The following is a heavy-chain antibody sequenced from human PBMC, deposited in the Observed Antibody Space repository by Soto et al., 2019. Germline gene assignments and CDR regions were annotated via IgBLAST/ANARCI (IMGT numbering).Heavy chain of an antibody. CDR1: GFTFTRSG. V-gene: IGHV1-18*04. J-gene: IGHJ4*02. CDR3: ARRGSSSGGRVY. Sequence: GASVKVSSKASGFTFTRSGINWGRPAPGQGLEWMGWISAYNGNTNYAQKLQGRVTMTTDTSTSTAYMELRSLRSDDTAVYYCARRGSSSGGRVYWGQGTLVTVSS. D-gene: IGHD6-6*01. CDR2: ISAYNGNT.